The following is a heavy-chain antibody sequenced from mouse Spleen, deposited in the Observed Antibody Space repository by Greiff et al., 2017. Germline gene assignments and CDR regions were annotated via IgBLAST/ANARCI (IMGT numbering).Heavy chain of an antibody. V-gene: IGHV1-59*01. CDR1: GYTFTSYW. CDR2: IDPSDSYT. D-gene: IGHD2-4*01. Sequence: VQLQQPGAELVRPGTSVKLSCKASGYTFTSYWMHWVKQRPGQGLEWIGVIDPSDSYTNYNQKFKGKATLTVDTSSSTAYMQLSSLTSEDSAVYYCARNDYAGYWGQGTTLTVSS. J-gene: IGHJ2*01. CDR3: ARNDYAGY.